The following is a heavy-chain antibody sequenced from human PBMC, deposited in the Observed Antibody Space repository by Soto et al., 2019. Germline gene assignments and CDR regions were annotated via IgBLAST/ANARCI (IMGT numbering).Heavy chain of an antibody. CDR3: ARGWFGPDV. CDR2: IDNAGTDS. D-gene: IGHD3-10*01. CDR1: GFTLSGRS. J-gene: IGHJ6*04. V-gene: IGHV3-74*01. Sequence: EVQLVESGGGLVQPGGSLRLSCAASGFTLSGRSMHWVRQAPGKGLVWVSGIDNAGTDSTYADSVKGRFTSSRDNAKNMLYLQMNSLRVAVTAVYYCARGWFGPDVWGKGTTVTVSS.